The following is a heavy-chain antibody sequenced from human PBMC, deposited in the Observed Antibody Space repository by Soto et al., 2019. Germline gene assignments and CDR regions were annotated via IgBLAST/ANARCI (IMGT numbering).Heavy chain of an antibody. CDR1: GGTIISVGDC. CDR3: ASTGSPNWFDP. CDR2: IYYSGNS. Sequence: SVIKPLTWTVSGGTIISVGDCWSMNRQSPGKGLEWIAYIYYSGNSGYNPSLKSRVTISVDTSKNQFSLKLNSVTAADTAVYYCASTGSPNWFDPWGQGSLVTVSS. V-gene: IGHV4-30-4*01. J-gene: IGHJ5*02.